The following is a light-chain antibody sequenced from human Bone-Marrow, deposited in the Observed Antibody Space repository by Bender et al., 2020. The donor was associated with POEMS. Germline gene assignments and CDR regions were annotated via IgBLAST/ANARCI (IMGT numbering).Light chain of an antibody. J-gene: IGLJ2*01. CDR2: QDS. Sequence: SYEVTQPPSVSVSPGQTVTITCSGSRLGDEYVSWYQQKPGQSPVLVISQDSQRPSGVPDRFSGSKSGNTASLTISGLQAEDEADYYCSSYAGNRSVVFGGGTKLTVL. V-gene: IGLV3-1*01. CDR1: RLGDEY. CDR3: SSYAGNRSVV.